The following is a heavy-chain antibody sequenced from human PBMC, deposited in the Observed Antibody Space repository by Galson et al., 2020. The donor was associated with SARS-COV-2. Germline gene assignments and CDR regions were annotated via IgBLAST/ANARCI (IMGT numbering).Heavy chain of an antibody. D-gene: IGHD6-25*01. J-gene: IGHJ4*02. CDR2: LSVNGIST. CDR1: GLASSPYA. Sequence: GESLKISCAASGLASSPYAMSWVRQPPGKGLEWVSALSVNGISTYYADSVKGRFTISRDSSTDTLYLQMSSLRAEDTALYYCAKDFRAAADGPSYFDSWGQGTLVTGSS. CDR3: AKDFRAAADGPSYFDS. V-gene: IGHV3-23*01.